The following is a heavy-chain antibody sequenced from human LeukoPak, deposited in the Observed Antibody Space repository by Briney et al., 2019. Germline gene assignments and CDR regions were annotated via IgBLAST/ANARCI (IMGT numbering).Heavy chain of an antibody. V-gene: IGHV3-30*03. CDR2: ISYDGSNK. Sequence: GGSLRLSCAASGFTFSSYGMHWVRQAPGKGLEWVAVISYDGSNKYYADSVKGRFTISRDNSKNTLYLQMNSLRAEDTAVYYCARNLIVVVPAAMALAFDYWGQGTLVTVSS. D-gene: IGHD2-2*01. CDR3: ARNLIVVVPAAMALAFDY. J-gene: IGHJ4*02. CDR1: GFTFSSYG.